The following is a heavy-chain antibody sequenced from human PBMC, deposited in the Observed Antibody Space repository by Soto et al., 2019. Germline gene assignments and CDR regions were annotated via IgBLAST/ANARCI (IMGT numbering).Heavy chain of an antibody. CDR1: GLTFEDYA. J-gene: IGHJ4*02. Sequence: EVQLVESGGGLVQPGRSLRLSCAASGLTFEDYAMHWVRQAPGKGLEWVSGISGNGGRIGYADSVKGRFTISRVNTKNSLYLQMHSVRGEDTAFYYCATQGYWGQGTLVTVSS. CDR2: ISGNGGRI. V-gene: IGHV3-9*01. CDR3: ATQGY.